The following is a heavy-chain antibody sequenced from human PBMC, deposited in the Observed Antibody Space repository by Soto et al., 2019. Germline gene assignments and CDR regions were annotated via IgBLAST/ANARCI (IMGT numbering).Heavy chain of an antibody. J-gene: IGHJ3*01. V-gene: IGHV1-69*01. CDR3: ARVLPREDIVVVVAATNTVYAFDF. CDR2: IIPIFGTA. Sequence: QVQLVQSGAEVKKTGYSVKVSCKASGGTLSSYAFSWVRQAPGQGLEWMGGIIPIFGTANYAQKFQGRVTITADESTSTAYSALSSLRSQDTALYYSARVLPREDIVVVVAATNTVYAFDFWGQGKMVNVSS. D-gene: IGHD2-15*01. CDR1: GGTLSSYA.